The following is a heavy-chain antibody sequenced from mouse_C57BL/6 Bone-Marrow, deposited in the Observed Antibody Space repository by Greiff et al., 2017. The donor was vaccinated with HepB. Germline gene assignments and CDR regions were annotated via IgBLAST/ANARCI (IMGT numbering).Heavy chain of an antibody. CDR2: ISGGGGNT. J-gene: IGHJ4*01. CDR3: ARHDITTVVATGAMDY. Sequence: EVQRVESGGGLVKPGGSLKLSCAASGFTFSSYTMSWVRQTPEKRLEWVATISGGGGNTYYPDSVKGRFTISRDNAKNTLYLQMSSLRSEDTALYYCARHDITTVVATGAMDYWGQGTSVTVSS. D-gene: IGHD1-1*01. CDR1: GFTFSSYT. V-gene: IGHV5-9*01.